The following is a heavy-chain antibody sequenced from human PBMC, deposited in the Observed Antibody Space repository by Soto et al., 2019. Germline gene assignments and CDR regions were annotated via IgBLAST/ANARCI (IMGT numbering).Heavy chain of an antibody. V-gene: IGHV4-61*01. D-gene: IGHD1-26*01. CDR1: GGSVSSGSYY. Sequence: PSETLSLTCTVSGGSVSSGSYYWSWIRQPPGKGLEWIGYIYYSGSTNYNPSLKSRVTISVDTSKNQFSLKLSSVTAADTAVYYCATFIDPYDVMDVWGQGTKVTVSS. J-gene: IGHJ6*02. CDR3: ATFIDPYDVMDV. CDR2: IYYSGST.